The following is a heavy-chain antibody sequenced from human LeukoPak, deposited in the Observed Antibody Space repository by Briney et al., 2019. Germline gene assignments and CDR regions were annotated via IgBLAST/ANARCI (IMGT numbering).Heavy chain of an antibody. CDR1: GFNFDDLG. CDR2: LQRNGGGT. CDR3: ASGLGYGDYAFDF. D-gene: IGHD4-17*01. V-gene: IGHV3-20*04. Sequence: GSLRLSCEASGFNFDDLGMAWVRQVPGKGLEWVSGLQRNGGGTGYADSVKGRFTIFRDNAKNSLHLQMNSLTVEDTALYYCASGLGYGDYAFDFWGQGTLVTVSS. J-gene: IGHJ4*02.